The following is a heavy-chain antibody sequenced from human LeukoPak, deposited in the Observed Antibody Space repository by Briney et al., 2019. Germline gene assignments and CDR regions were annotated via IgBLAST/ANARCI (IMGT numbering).Heavy chain of an antibody. Sequence: GGSLRLSCAASGFTFDDYGMSWVRQALGKGLEWVSAISGSGGSTYYADSVKGRFTISRDNSKNTLYLQMNSLRAEDTAVYYCAKRLRFIFPVIPFDYWGQGTLVTVSS. J-gene: IGHJ4*02. V-gene: IGHV3-23*01. D-gene: IGHD3-16*01. CDR1: GFTFDDYG. CDR2: ISGSGGST. CDR3: AKRLRFIFPVIPFDY.